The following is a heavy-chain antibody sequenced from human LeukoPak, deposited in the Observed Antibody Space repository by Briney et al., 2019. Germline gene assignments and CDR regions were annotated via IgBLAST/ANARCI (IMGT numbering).Heavy chain of an antibody. V-gene: IGHV4-34*01. J-gene: IGHJ6*03. Sequence: PSETLSLTCAVYGGSFSGYYWSWIRQPPGKGLEWIGEINHSGSTNYNPSLKSRVTISVDTSKSQFSLKLSSVTAADTAVYYCARGLSGRALEYYYYYYMDVWGKGTTVTVSS. CDR3: ARGLSGRALEYYYYYYMDV. CDR2: INHSGST. CDR1: GGSFSGYY. D-gene: IGHD1-1*01.